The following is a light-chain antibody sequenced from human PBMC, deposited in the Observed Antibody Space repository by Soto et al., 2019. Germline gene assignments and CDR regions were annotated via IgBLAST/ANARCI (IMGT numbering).Light chain of an antibody. CDR2: EVS. CDR1: SSDIGAYNY. CDR3: QAYDYSLTAFV. Sequence: QSALTQPASVSGSPGQSITISCTGSSSDIGAYNYVSWFQQYPGKAPKLIISEVSNRPSGVSNRFSGSKSGTAASLTISGLQTEDEADYFCQAYDYSLTAFVFGGGTKLTVL. V-gene: IGLV2-14*01. J-gene: IGLJ3*02.